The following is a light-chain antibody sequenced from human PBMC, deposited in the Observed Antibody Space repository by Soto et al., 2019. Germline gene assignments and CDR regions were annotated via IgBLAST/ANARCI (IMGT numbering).Light chain of an antibody. CDR2: KAS. J-gene: IGKJ4*01. CDR1: QSLLHSNGYNY. CDR3: QQYNSYSPLT. V-gene: IGKV2-28*01. Sequence: DIVMTQSPLSLPVTPGEPASISCRSSQSLLHSNGYNYLDWYLQKPGKAPKLLIYKASGLESGVPSRFSGSGSGTDFTLTISSLQPDDFATYYCQQYNSYSPLTFGGGTKVDIK.